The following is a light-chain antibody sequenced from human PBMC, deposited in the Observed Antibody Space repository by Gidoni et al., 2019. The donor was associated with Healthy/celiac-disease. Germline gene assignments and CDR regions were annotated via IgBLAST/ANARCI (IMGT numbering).Light chain of an antibody. V-gene: IGLV1-40*01. CDR2: GNS. Sequence: QSVLTPPPAVSGAPGQRVTISCTGSSSNIGAGYDVHWYQQLPGTAPKLLIYGNSHRPSGVPDRFSGSKSGTSASLAITGLHAEDEAEYYCQSYDSSLSGWDVVFGGGTKLTVL. J-gene: IGLJ2*01. CDR1: SSNIGAGYD. CDR3: QSYDSSLSGWDVV.